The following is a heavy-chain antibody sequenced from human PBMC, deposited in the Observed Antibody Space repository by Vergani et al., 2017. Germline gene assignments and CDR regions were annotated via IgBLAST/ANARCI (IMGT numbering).Heavy chain of an antibody. Sequence: EVQLVESGGGLVQPGGSLRLSCAASGFTFSSYWMHWVRQAPGKGLVWVSRINSDGSSTSYADSVKGRFTISRDNAKNTLYLQMNSLRAEDTALYYCARDPGSWYGLVYWGQGTLVTVSS. CDR3: ARDPGSWYGLVY. CDR1: GFTFSSYW. J-gene: IGHJ4*02. V-gene: IGHV3-74*01. D-gene: IGHD6-13*01. CDR2: INSDGSST.